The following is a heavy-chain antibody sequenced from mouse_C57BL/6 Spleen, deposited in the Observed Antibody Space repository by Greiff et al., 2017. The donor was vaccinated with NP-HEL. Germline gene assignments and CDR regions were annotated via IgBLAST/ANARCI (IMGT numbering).Heavy chain of an antibody. J-gene: IGHJ1*03. Sequence: VQLQQSGPVLVKPGASVKMSCKASGYTFTDYYMNWVKQSHGKSLEWIGVINPYNGGTSYNQKFKGKATLTVDKSSSTAYIELNSLTSEDSAVYYCARGDYDYRYFDVWGTGTTVTVSS. D-gene: IGHD2-4*01. CDR3: ARGDYDYRYFDV. CDR2: INPYNGGT. CDR1: GYTFTDYY. V-gene: IGHV1-19*01.